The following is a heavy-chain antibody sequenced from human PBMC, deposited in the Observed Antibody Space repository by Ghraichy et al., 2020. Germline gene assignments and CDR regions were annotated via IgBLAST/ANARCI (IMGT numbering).Heavy chain of an antibody. V-gene: IGHV1-18*04. D-gene: IGHD2-2*01. CDR1: GYTFTSYG. Sequence: ASVKVSCKASGYTFTSYGISWVRQAPGQGLEWMGWISAYNGNTNYAQKLQGRVTMTTDTSTSTAYMELRSLRSDDTAVYYCARLNVPAATYYYYYYGMDVWGQGTTVTVSS. J-gene: IGHJ6*02. CDR2: ISAYNGNT. CDR3: ARLNVPAATYYYYYYGMDV.